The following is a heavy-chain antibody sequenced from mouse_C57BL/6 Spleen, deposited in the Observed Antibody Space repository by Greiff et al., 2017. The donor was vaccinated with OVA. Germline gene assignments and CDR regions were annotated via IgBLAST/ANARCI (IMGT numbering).Heavy chain of an antibody. CDR1: GFTFSDYG. V-gene: IGHV5-17*01. CDR2: ISSGSSTI. D-gene: IGHD2-4*01. Sequence: EVKVVESGGGLVKPGGSLKLSCAASGFTFSDYGMHWVRQAPEKGLEWVAYISSGSSTIYYADTVKGRFTISRDNAKNTLFLQMTSLRSEDTAMYYCARPVDYDEYYFDYWGQGTTLTVSS. CDR3: ARPVDYDEYYFDY. J-gene: IGHJ2*01.